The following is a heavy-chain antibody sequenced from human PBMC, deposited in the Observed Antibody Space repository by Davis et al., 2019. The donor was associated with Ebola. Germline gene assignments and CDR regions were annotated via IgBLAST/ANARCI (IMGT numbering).Heavy chain of an antibody. CDR3: ARDLAASSGAHFFYFDMDV. CDR1: GYTFTNYG. J-gene: IGHJ6*04. V-gene: IGHV1-18*01. CDR2: ISGYEDNT. Sequence: ASVKVSCKASGYTFTNYGINWVRQAPGQGLEWMVWISGYEDNTNYAPRFQGRITLTKDRATSTVYMELRSLTSDDTAVYYCARDLAASSGAHFFYFDMDVWGEGTSVAVSS. D-gene: IGHD6-25*01.